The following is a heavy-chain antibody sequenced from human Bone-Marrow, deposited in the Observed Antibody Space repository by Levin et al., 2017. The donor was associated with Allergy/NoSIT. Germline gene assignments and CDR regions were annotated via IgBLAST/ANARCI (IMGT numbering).Heavy chain of an antibody. V-gene: IGHV3-30-3*01. Sequence: SCAASGFTFSSYAMHWVRQAPGKGLEWVAVISYDGSNKYYADSVKGRFTISRDNSKNTLYLQMNSLRAEDTAVYYCARDRGGYCGGDCYPRPLGYWGQGTLVTVSS. CDR1: GFTFSSYA. CDR2: ISYDGSNK. CDR3: ARDRGGYCGGDCYPRPLGY. D-gene: IGHD2-21*02. J-gene: IGHJ4*02.